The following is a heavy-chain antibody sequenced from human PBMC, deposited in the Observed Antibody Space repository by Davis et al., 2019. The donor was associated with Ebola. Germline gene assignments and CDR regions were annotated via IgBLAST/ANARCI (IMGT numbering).Heavy chain of an antibody. CDR2: VVGSGGST. D-gene: IGHD1-14*01. CDR3: AKALTRELTTWYYYYYGVDV. Sequence: GESLKISCAASGFTFDEYAMHWVRQAPGKGLEWVSGVVGSGGSTYYADSVKGRFTISRDNSKNTLYLQMKSLRAEDTAVYYCAKALTRELTTWYYYYYGVDVWGQGTTVTVSS. CDR1: GFTFDEYA. J-gene: IGHJ6*02. V-gene: IGHV3-23*01.